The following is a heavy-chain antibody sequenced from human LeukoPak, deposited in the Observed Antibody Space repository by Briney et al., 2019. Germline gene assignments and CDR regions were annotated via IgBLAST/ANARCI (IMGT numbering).Heavy chain of an antibody. D-gene: IGHD6-19*01. Sequence: PGGSLRLSCAASGFTLRSYSMNWVRQAPGKGLEWVAVISYDGSNKYYADSVKGRFTISRDNSKNTLYLQMNSLRAEDTAVYYCARGGRGYSSGWRTDYFDYWGQGTLVTVSS. J-gene: IGHJ4*02. V-gene: IGHV3-30*03. CDR2: ISYDGSNK. CDR3: ARGGRGYSSGWRTDYFDY. CDR1: GFTLRSYS.